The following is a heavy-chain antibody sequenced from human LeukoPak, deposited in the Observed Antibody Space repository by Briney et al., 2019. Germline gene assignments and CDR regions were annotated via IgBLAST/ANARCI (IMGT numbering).Heavy chain of an antibody. CDR1: GFTFDDYA. CDR2: ISWNSGRI. CDR3: AISREEAVDP. J-gene: IGHJ5*02. D-gene: IGHD6-25*01. V-gene: IGHV3-9*01. Sequence: GRSLRLSCAASGFTFDDYAMHWVRQVPGEGLEWVSGISWNSGRIGYADSVKGRFTISRDNSKNTLYLQMNSLRAEDTAVYYCAISREEAVDPWGQGTLVTVSS.